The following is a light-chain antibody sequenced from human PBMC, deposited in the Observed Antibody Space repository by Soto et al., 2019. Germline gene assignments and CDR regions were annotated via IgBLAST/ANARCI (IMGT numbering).Light chain of an antibody. V-gene: IGLV1-40*01. J-gene: IGLJ1*01. CDR2: GNS. CDR3: QSYDSSLSGYV. Sequence: QSVLTQPPSVSAAPGQKVTISCSGSSSNIGNSYIYWYQQLPGTAPKLLIYGNSNRPSGVPDRFSGSKSGTSASLAITGLQAEDEADYYCQSYDSSLSGYVFGTGTKVTV. CDR1: SSNIGNSY.